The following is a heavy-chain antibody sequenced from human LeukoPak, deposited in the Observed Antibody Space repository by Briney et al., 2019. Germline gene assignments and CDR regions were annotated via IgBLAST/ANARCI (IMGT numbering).Heavy chain of an antibody. CDR2: INPNSGGT. V-gene: IGHV1-2*02. CDR3: ARVWSTAASGWNWFDP. D-gene: IGHD6-13*01. J-gene: IGHJ5*02. CDR1: GYTFTGYY. Sequence: ASVKVSCKASGYTFTGYYIYWVRQAPGQGLEWMGWINPNSGGTNYAQKFQGRVTMTRDTSISTAYMEVSRLRSDDTAVYYCARVWSTAASGWNWFDPWGQGTLVTVSS.